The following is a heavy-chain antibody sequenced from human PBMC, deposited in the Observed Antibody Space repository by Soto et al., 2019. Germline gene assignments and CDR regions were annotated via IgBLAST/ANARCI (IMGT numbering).Heavy chain of an antibody. CDR1: GFTFSSYW. Sequence: DVQLVESGGGLVQPGGSLRLSCAASGFTFSSYWMHWVRQAPGKGLVWVSRINSDGSSTSYADSVKGRFTISRDNAKNTLYLQMNSLRAEDTAVYYCAREGPTSSTSCYMDVWGKGTTVTVSS. V-gene: IGHV3-74*01. J-gene: IGHJ6*03. D-gene: IGHD2-2*01. CDR3: AREGPTSSTSCYMDV. CDR2: INSDGSST.